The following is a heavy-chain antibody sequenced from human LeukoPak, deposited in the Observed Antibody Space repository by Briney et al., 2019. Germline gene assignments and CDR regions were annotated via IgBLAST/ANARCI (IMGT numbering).Heavy chain of an antibody. V-gene: IGHV1-18*01. D-gene: IGHD1-26*01. CDR3: ARGRATGGFDY. CDR2: ISTYNGNT. Sequence: ASVKVSCKASGYTFSSSGISWGRQARGQGLEWMGWISTYNGNTNYAQKFQDRVSMTTDTSTSTAYMELRSLRSDDTAVYYCARGRATGGFDYWGQGTLVTVSS. CDR1: GYTFSSSG. J-gene: IGHJ4*02.